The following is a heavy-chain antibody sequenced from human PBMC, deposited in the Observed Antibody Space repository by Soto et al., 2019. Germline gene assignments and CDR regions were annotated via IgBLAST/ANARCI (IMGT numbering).Heavy chain of an antibody. CDR1: GGSISSGDYY. J-gene: IGHJ4*02. CDR2: IYYSGST. CDR3: AREGAEDGGDRRGYYFDY. Sequence: QVQLQESGPGLVKPSQTLSLTCTVSGGSISSGDYYWSWIRQPPGKGLEWIGYIYYSGSTYYNPSLKSRVTISVDTSKNQFSLKLSSVTAADTAVYYCAREGAEDGGDRRGYYFDYWGQGTLVTVSS. D-gene: IGHD3-22*01. V-gene: IGHV4-30-4*01.